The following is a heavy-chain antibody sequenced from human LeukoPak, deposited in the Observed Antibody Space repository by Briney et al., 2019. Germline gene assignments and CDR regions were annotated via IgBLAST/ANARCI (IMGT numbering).Heavy chain of an antibody. V-gene: IGHV4-59*01. CDR2: IYYSGST. CDR1: GGSISSYY. CDR3: ARAGVLGYCSGGSCPYYYGMDV. J-gene: IGHJ6*02. D-gene: IGHD2-15*01. Sequence: SETLSLTSTVSGGSISSYYWSWIRQPPGKGLEWIGYIYYSGSTNYNPSLKSRVTISVDTSKNQFSLKLSSVTAADTAVYYCARAGVLGYCSGGSCPYYYGMDVWGQGTTVTVSS.